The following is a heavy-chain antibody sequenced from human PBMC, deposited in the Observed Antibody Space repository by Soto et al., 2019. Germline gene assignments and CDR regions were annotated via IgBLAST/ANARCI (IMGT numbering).Heavy chain of an antibody. CDR1: GGSISSYY. CDR3: ARDAGYASGWPFFDF. CDR2: IYYNGDI. J-gene: IGHJ4*02. D-gene: IGHD6-19*01. Sequence: SETLSLTCTVSGGSISSYYWSWIRQPPGKGLEWIGYIYYNGDIDYNPSLKSRVTISVDRSKNQFSLELTSVTAADTAVYYCARDAGYASGWPFFDFWGRGALVTSPQ. V-gene: IGHV4-59*01.